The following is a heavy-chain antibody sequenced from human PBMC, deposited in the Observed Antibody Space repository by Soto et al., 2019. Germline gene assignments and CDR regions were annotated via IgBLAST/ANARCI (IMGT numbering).Heavy chain of an antibody. CDR3: TTNDYGDYESFFDY. CDR2: IKSKTDGGTT. J-gene: IGHJ4*02. Sequence: GGSLRLSCAASGFTFSNAWMNWVRQAPGKGLEWVGRIKSKTDGGTTDYAAPVKGRFTISRDDSKNTLYLQMNSLKTEDTAVYYCTTNDYGDYESFFDYWGQGTLVTVSS. CDR1: GFTFSNAW. V-gene: IGHV3-15*07. D-gene: IGHD4-17*01.